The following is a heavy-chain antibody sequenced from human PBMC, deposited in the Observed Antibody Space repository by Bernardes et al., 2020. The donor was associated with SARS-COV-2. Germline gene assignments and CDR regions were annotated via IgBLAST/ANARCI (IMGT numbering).Heavy chain of an antibody. CDR1: GGSFSGYY. J-gene: IGHJ4*02. D-gene: IGHD3-10*01. CDR3: ARLDYGSRSYYRNSMVY. Sequence: SETLSLTCAVYGGSFSGYYWSWIRQPPGKGLEWLGEINLGGSPNYNPSLNSRVTISVDTSKSQFSLKLSSLTAADTAVYYCARLDYGSRSYYRNSMVYWGQGTLVTVSS. V-gene: IGHV4-34*01. CDR2: INLGGSP.